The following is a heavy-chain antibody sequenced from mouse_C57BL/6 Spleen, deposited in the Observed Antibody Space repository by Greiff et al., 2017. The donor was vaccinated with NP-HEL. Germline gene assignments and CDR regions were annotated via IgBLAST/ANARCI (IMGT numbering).Heavy chain of an antibody. V-gene: IGHV1-82*01. CDR3: ARDGPGYAMDY. CDR1: GYAFSSSW. J-gene: IGHJ4*01. CDR2: IHPGDGDT. Sequence: QVQLKESGPELVKPGASVKISCKASGYAFSSSWMNWVKQRPGKGLEWIGRIHPGDGDTNYNGKFKGKATLTADKSSSTAYMQLSSLTSEDSAVYFCARDGPGYAMDYWGQGTSVTVSS. D-gene: IGHD2-3*01.